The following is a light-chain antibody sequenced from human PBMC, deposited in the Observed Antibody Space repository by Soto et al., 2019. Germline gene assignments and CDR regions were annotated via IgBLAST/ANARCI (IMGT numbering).Light chain of an antibody. Sequence: QSVLTQPASVSGSPGQSITISCTGTNSDVGGYNYVSWYQQHPGKAPELMIYEVSHRPSGVSNRFSGSKSDNTASLTISGLQAEDEADYYCSSYTSISTLYVCGTGTKGTVL. CDR1: NSDVGGYNY. CDR3: SSYTSISTLYV. CDR2: EVS. V-gene: IGLV2-14*01. J-gene: IGLJ1*01.